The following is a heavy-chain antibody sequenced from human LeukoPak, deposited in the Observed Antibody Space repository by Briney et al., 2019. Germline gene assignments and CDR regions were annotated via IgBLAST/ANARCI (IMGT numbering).Heavy chain of an antibody. D-gene: IGHD2-2*01. CDR3: ARGRAKYQLPDY. Sequence: GGSLRLSCAASGFTFSSYSMNWVRQAPGKGLEWVSSISSSSSYIYYADSVKGRFTISRDNAKNSLILQMNSRKPEDTAEFYCARGRAKYQLPDYWGQGTLVTVSS. CDR2: ISSSSSYI. J-gene: IGHJ4*02. V-gene: IGHV3-21*06. CDR1: GFTFSSYS.